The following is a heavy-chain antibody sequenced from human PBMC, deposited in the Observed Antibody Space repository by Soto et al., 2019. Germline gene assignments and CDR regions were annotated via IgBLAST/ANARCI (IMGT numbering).Heavy chain of an antibody. CDR3: ASFPRIAVAADFDY. CDR1: GFTFSSYV. J-gene: IGHJ4*02. V-gene: IGHV3-30*03. Sequence: GGSLRHSCAASGFTFSSYVMHWVRQAPGKGLEWVAVISYDGSNKYYADSVKGRFTISRDNSKNTLHLQMNSLRAEDTAVYYCASFPRIAVAADFDYWGQGTLVTVSS. D-gene: IGHD6-19*01. CDR2: ISYDGSNK.